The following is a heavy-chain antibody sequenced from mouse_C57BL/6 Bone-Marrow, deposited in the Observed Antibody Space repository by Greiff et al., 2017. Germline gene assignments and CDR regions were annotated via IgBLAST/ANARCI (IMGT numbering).Heavy chain of an antibody. CDR3: AFYGPYDIDY. CDR1: GYTFTGYG. CDR2: IYPRSGNT. D-gene: IGHD1-1*01. V-gene: IGHV1-81*01. Sequence: QVHVKQSGAELARPGASVKLSCKASGYTFTGYGISWVKQRTGQGLEWIGEIYPRSGNTYYNEKFKGKATLTADKSSSTAYMELLSLTSEDSAVYFWAFYGPYDIDYWGQGTSVTVSS. J-gene: IGHJ4*01.